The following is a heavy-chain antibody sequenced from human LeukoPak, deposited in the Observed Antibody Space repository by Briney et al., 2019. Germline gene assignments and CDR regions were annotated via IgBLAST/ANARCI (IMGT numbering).Heavy chain of an antibody. V-gene: IGHV1-8*01. CDR1: GYTFTSYD. D-gene: IGHD6-13*01. Sequence: ASVKVSCKASGYTFTSYDINWVRQATGQGLEWMGWMKPNSGNTGYAQKFQGRVTMTRNTSISTAYMELSSLRSEDTAVYYCARAYRIAAAGTYYFDYWGQGTLVTVSS. J-gene: IGHJ4*02. CDR2: MKPNSGNT. CDR3: ARAYRIAAAGTYYFDY.